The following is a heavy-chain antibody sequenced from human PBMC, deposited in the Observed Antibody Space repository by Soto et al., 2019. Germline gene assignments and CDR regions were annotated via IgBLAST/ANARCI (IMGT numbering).Heavy chain of an antibody. V-gene: IGHV4-59*01. Sequence: SETLSLTCTVSGGSISSYYWSWIRQPPGKGLEWIGYIYYSGSTNYNPSLKSRVTISVDTSKNQFSLKPSSVTAVDTAVYYCARVDHYYDSSGYPNNWFDPWGQGTLVTVSS. CDR3: ARVDHYYDSSGYPNNWFDP. J-gene: IGHJ5*02. CDR2: IYYSGST. D-gene: IGHD3-22*01. CDR1: GGSISSYY.